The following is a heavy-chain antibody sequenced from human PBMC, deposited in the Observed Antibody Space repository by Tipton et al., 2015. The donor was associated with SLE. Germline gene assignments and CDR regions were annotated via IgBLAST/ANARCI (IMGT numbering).Heavy chain of an antibody. D-gene: IGHD7-27*01. CDR3: ANNLWGHTLYSLDV. J-gene: IGHJ6*02. V-gene: IGHV3-21*01. CDR2: ISSNSFYI. CDR1: GFTFNRYS. Sequence: GSLRLSCAASGFTFNRYSVNWVRQAPGKGLEWVSSISSNSFYIYYADSVRGRFTVSRDNAKKSLFLQMNSLTVEDMGVYHCANNLWGHTLYSLDVWGHGPTVIVSS.